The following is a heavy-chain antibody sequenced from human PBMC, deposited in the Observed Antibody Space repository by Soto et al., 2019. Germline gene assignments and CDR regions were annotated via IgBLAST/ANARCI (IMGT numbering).Heavy chain of an antibody. CDR3: AGATGIGYDILNGYYSASWFDP. CDR2: ISAYNGNT. CDR1: GYTFTSYG. J-gene: IGHJ5*02. V-gene: IGHV1-18*01. Sequence: ASVKVSCKASGYTFTSYGISWVRQAPGQGLEWMGWISAYNGNTNYAQKLQGRVTMTTDTSTSTAYMELRSLRSDDTAVYYCAGATGIGYDILNGYYSASWFDPWGQGTLATASS. D-gene: IGHD3-9*01.